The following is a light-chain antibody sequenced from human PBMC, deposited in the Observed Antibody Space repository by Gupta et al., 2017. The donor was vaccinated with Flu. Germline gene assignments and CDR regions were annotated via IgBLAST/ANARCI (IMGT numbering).Light chain of an antibody. CDR3: NCRDDSVDEWV. CDR1: NVRNYY. Sequence: SSALTQYPAVSAAVAQTVTITCQGDNVRNYYPSWYQQKPGQAPILVTYAQSRRPPGVPDRFSGTSSGNTASVTTIGAQAEEEDDYYCNCRDDSVDEWVFGGGTKLTVL. J-gene: IGLJ3*02. V-gene: IGLV3-19*01. CDR2: AQS.